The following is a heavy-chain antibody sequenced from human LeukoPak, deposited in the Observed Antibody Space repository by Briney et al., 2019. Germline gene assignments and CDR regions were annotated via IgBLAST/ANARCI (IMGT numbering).Heavy chain of an antibody. J-gene: IGHJ4*02. V-gene: IGHV3-23*01. D-gene: IGHD5-18*01. CDR1: GFTFSSYA. CDR2: ISGSGVST. CDR3: ARERGYSYGYSDY. Sequence: GGSLRLSCAASGFTFSSYAMSWVRQAPGKGLEWVSTISGSGVSTYYADSVKGRFTISRDNSKNTLYLQMNSLRAEDTAVYYCARERGYSYGYSDYWGQGTLVTVSS.